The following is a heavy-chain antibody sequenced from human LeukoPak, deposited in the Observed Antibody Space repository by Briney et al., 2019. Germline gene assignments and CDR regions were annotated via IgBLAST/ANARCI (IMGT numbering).Heavy chain of an antibody. CDR3: AKGPGFAVVTYYFDY. CDR2: IYSGGST. Sequence: PGGSLRLSCAASGFTVSSNYMSWVRQAPGKGLEWVSVIYSGGSTYYADSVKGRFTISRDNSKNTLYLQMNSLRAEDTAVYYCAKGPGFAVVTYYFDYWGQGTLVTVSS. D-gene: IGHD4-23*01. CDR1: GFTVSSNY. J-gene: IGHJ4*02. V-gene: IGHV3-53*01.